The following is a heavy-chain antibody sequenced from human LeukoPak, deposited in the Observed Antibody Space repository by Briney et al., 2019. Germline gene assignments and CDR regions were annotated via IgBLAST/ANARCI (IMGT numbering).Heavy chain of an antibody. CDR1: GGSISSGSYY. D-gene: IGHD1-20*01. J-gene: IGHJ6*03. CDR3: ARGITGPTKRYYYYYYYMDV. Sequence: TSETLSLTCTVSGGSISSGSYYWSWTRQPAGKGLEWIGRIYTSGSTNYNPSLKSRVTISVDTSKNQFSLKLSSVTAADTAVYYCARGITGPTKRYYYYYYYMDVWGKGTTVTISS. V-gene: IGHV4-61*02. CDR2: IYTSGST.